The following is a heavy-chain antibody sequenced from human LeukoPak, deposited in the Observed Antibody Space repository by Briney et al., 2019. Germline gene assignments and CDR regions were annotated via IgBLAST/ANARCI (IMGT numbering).Heavy chain of an antibody. CDR3: ARLTIAAAGTSFDY. D-gene: IGHD6-13*01. Sequence: SETLSLTCTVSGGSISSYYWSWIRQPPGKGLEWIGYIYYSGSTNYNPSLKSRVTISVDTSKNQFSLKLSSVTAADTAVYYCARLTIAAAGTSFDYWGQGTLATVSS. J-gene: IGHJ4*02. CDR1: GGSISSYY. CDR2: IYYSGST. V-gene: IGHV4-59*08.